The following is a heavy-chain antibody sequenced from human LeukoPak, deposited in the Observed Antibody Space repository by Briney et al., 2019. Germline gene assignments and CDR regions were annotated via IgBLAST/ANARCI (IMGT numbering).Heavy chain of an antibody. J-gene: IGHJ4*02. CDR2: IWYDGSNK. CDR3: ARAYIQSYGLDY. V-gene: IGHV3-33*01. CDR1: GFTFSSYG. Sequence: GRSLRLSCAASGFTFSSYGMHWVRQAPGKGLEWVAVIWYDGSNKYYADSVKGRFTISRDNSKNTLYLQMNSLRAGDTAVYYCARAYIQSYGLDYWGQGTLVTVSS. D-gene: IGHD5-18*01.